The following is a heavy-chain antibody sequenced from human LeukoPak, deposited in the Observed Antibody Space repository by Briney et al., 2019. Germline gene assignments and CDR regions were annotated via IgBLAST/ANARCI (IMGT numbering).Heavy chain of an antibody. J-gene: IGHJ4*02. D-gene: IGHD4-17*01. V-gene: IGHV1-69*05. Sequence: GASVKVSCKASGGTFSSYAISWVRQAPGQGLEWMGGIIPIFGTANYAQKLQGRVTMTTDTSTSTAYMELRSLRSDDTAVYYCARNPDYGDYADYWGQGTLVTVSS. CDR3: ARNPDYGDYADY. CDR1: GGTFSSYA. CDR2: IIPIFGTA.